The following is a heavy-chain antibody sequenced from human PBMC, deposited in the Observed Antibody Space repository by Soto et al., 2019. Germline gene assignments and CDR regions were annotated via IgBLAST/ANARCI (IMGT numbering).Heavy chain of an antibody. CDR3: VHSFTNIRGGFYYYYMDF. CDR2: IFWNTDR. CDR1: GFSLSTSGVG. D-gene: IGHD2-8*01. J-gene: IGHJ6*03. V-gene: IGHV2-5*01. Sequence: QITVKESGPTLVKPTQTLTLTCTFSGFSLSTSGVGVGWVRQPPGEALEWLAHIFWNTDRRYSPSLKKRLTITKDTCQDQVVLTMTNMNPVHAATYYCVHSFTNIRGGFYYYYMDFFGIGTAVTVSS.